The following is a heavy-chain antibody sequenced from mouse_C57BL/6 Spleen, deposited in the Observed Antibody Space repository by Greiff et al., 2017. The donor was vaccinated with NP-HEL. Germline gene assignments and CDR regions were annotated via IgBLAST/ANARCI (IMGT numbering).Heavy chain of an antibody. V-gene: IGHV1-50*01. J-gene: IGHJ4*01. CDR3: ARKRTYYGNYDAMDY. CDR1: GYTFTSYW. D-gene: IGHD2-10*01. CDR2: IDPSDSYT. Sequence: VQLQQPGAELVKPGASVKLSCKASGYTFTSYWMQWVKQRPGQGLEWIGEIDPSDSYTNYNQKFKGKATLTVDTSSSTAYMQLSSLTSEDSAVYYCARKRTYYGNYDAMDYWGQGTSVTVSS.